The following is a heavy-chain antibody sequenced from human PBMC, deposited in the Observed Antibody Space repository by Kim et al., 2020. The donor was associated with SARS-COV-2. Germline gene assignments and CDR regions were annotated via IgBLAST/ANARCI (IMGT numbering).Heavy chain of an antibody. J-gene: IGHJ4*02. Sequence: RKSRVTISVDTSKTQFSLKLSSVTAADTAVYYCARSRWDPSGSWYLLDYWGQGTLVTVSS. V-gene: IGHV4-34*01. D-gene: IGHD6-13*01. CDR3: ARSRWDPSGSWYLLDY.